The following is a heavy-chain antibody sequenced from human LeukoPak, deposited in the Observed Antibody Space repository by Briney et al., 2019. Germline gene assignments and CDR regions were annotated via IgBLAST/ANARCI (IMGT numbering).Heavy chain of an antibody. CDR3: TTVDSSGWYGAFDY. J-gene: IGHJ4*02. V-gene: IGHV3-15*01. Sequence: GGSLRLSCAASGFTFSNAWMSWVRQAPGKGVEWVGRIKSKTDGGTTDYAAPVKGRFTISRDDSKNTLYLQMNSLKTEDTAVYYCTTVDSSGWYGAFDYWGQGTLVTVSS. D-gene: IGHD6-19*01. CDR2: IKSKTDGGTT. CDR1: GFTFSNAW.